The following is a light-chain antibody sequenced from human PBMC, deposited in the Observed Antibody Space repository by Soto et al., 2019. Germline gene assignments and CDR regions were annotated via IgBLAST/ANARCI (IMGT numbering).Light chain of an antibody. CDR2: GAS. Sequence: IVLTQSPVTLSLPPGEGATLSCRASQSVDSNYLAWYQQRPGQAPRLLIHGASSRATGIPDRFSGSGSGTDFTLTISRLEPEDFAVYYCQHYGFVWYTFGQGTNLEIK. J-gene: IGKJ2*01. CDR1: QSVDSNY. CDR3: QHYGFVWYT. V-gene: IGKV3-20*01.